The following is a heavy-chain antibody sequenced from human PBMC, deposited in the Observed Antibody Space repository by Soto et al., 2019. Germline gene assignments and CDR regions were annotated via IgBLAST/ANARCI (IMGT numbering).Heavy chain of an antibody. CDR1: GGSISSSSYY. Sequence: SETLSLTCTVSGGSISSSSYYWGWIRQPPGKGLEWIGSIYYSGSTYYNPSLKSRVTISVDTSKNQFSLKLSSVTAADTAVYYCASLRSSSWADYWGQGTLVTVSS. J-gene: IGHJ4*02. V-gene: IGHV4-39*01. CDR3: ASLRSSSWADY. D-gene: IGHD6-13*01. CDR2: IYYSGST.